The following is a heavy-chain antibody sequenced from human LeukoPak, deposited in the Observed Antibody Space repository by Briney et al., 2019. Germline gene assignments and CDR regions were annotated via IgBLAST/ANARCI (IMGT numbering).Heavy chain of an antibody. V-gene: IGHV3-30-3*01. CDR2: ISYDGSNK. Sequence: PGGSLRLSCAASGFTFSSYAMHWVRQAPGKGLEWVAVISYDGSNKYYADSVKGRFTISRDNSKNTLYLQMNSLRAEDTAVYYCARGGPFYDYGDIDYWGQGTLVTVSS. D-gene: IGHD4-17*01. CDR3: ARGGPFYDYGDIDY. J-gene: IGHJ4*02. CDR1: GFTFSSYA.